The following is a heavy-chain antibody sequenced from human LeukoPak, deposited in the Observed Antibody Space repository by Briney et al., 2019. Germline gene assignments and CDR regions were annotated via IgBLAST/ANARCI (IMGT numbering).Heavy chain of an antibody. CDR2: ISYDGSNK. V-gene: IGHV3-30*18. D-gene: IGHD6-19*01. Sequence: GRSLRLSCAASGFTFSSYGMHWVRQAPGKGLEWVAVISYDGSNKYYADSVKGRSTISRDNSKNTLYLQMNSLRAEDTAVYYCAKDSGQWLPHDAFDIWGQGTMVTVSS. CDR1: GFTFSSYG. CDR3: AKDSGQWLPHDAFDI. J-gene: IGHJ3*02.